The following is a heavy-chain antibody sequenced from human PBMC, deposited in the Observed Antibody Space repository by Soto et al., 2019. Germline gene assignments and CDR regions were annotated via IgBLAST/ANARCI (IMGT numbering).Heavy chain of an antibody. J-gene: IGHJ4*02. Sequence: PSETLSLTCTVSGGSISSGGYYWSWIRQHPGKGLEWIGYIYYSGSTYYNPSLKSRVTISVDTSKNQFSLKLSSVTAADTAVYYCARGSSGWYFDFDYWGQGTLVTVSS. V-gene: IGHV4-31*03. D-gene: IGHD6-19*01. CDR2: IYYSGST. CDR1: GGSISSGGYY. CDR3: ARGSSGWYFDFDY.